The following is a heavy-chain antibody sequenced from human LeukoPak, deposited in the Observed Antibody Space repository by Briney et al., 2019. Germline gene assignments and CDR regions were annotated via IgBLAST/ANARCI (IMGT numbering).Heavy chain of an antibody. J-gene: IGHJ6*02. D-gene: IGHD3-22*01. Sequence: GGSLRLSCAASGFTLSSYGMHWVRQAPGKGLEWVAVIWYDGSNKYYADSVKGRFTISRDNSKNTLYLQMNSLRAEGTAVYYCARAYYYDSSGYYVLYYYYYYGMDVWGQGTTVTVSS. V-gene: IGHV3-33*01. CDR1: GFTLSSYG. CDR3: ARAYYYDSSGYYVLYYYYYYGMDV. CDR2: IWYDGSNK.